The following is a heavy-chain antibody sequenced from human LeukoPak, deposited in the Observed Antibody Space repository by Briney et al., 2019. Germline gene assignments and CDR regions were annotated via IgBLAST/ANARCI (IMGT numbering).Heavy chain of an antibody. CDR1: GFTFSSYE. Sequence: GGSLRLSCAASGFTFSSYEMNWVRQAPGKGLEWVSYISSSGRTMYYADSVKGRFTISRDNAKNSLYLQMNSLRAEDTAVYYCAREATRISPALDVWGKGTTVTISS. D-gene: IGHD2-15*01. J-gene: IGHJ6*04. CDR2: ISSSGRTM. CDR3: AREATRISPALDV. V-gene: IGHV3-48*03.